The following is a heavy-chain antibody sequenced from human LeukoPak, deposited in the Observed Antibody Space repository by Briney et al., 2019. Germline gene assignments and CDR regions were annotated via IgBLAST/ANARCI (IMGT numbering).Heavy chain of an antibody. D-gene: IGHD3-16*01. Sequence: ASVKVSCKASGYTLSNYAMNWVRQAPGQGLEWMGWINTNTGNPTYAQGFTGRFVFSLDTSVSTAYLQISSLKAEDTAVYYCARGTYYDYVWGSYGAFDIWGQGTMVTVSS. CDR3: ARGTYYDYVWGSYGAFDI. CDR2: INTNTGNP. CDR1: GYTLSNYA. J-gene: IGHJ3*02. V-gene: IGHV7-4-1*02.